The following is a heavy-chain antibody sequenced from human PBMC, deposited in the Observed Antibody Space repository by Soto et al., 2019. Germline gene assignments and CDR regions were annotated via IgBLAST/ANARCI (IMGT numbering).Heavy chain of an antibody. CDR3: ARDHSSGWVNWFDP. J-gene: IGHJ5*02. CDR1: GGSISSYD. D-gene: IGHD3-22*01. CDR2: MYSSGAT. Sequence: SETLSLTCTVSGGSISSYDWSWIRQAPGKKLEWIGYMYSSGATNYNPSLKSRVTMSRDTSKNQFSLKLSSVTTADTAVYYCARDHSSGWVNWFDPWGQGTLVT. V-gene: IGHV4-59*01.